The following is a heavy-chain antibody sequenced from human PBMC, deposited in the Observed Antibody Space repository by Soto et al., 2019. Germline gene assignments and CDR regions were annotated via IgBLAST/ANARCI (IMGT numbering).Heavy chain of an antibody. CDR2: ILVGGST. CDR3: AKATATGGGAFEI. Sequence: PGGSLRLSCAVSGFICSSYDMSWVRQAPGKGLEWASTILVGGSTHYEDSVRGRFTISRDTSKNTVYLQMSSLTAGDTAVYYCAKATATGGGAFEICGQGTMVTVSS. D-gene: IGHD2-8*02. J-gene: IGHJ3*02. V-gene: IGHV3-23*01. CDR1: GFICSSYD.